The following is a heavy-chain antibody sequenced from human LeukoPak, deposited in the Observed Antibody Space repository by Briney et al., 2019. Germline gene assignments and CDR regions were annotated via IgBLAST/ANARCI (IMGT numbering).Heavy chain of an antibody. CDR3: AMEPSGYPLGY. CDR2: TRYDGSNK. V-gene: IGHV3-30*02. Sequence: GGSLRLSCAASGFTFSSYGMHWVRQAPGKGLEWVAFTRYDGSNKYDADSVKGRFTISRDNSKNTLYLQMNSLRAEDTAVYYCAMEPSGYPLGYWGQGTLVTVSS. CDR1: GFTFSSYG. J-gene: IGHJ4*02. D-gene: IGHD3-22*01.